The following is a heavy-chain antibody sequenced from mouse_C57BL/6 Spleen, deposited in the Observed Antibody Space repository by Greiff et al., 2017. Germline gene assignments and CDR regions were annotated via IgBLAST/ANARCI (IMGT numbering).Heavy chain of an antibody. CDR2: INPNNGGT. V-gene: IGHV1-26*01. J-gene: IGHJ4*01. CDR3: ARWPGDNYPYYAMDY. CDR1: GYTFTDYY. D-gene: IGHD1-3*01. Sequence: EVQLQQSGPELVKPGASVKISCKASGYTFTDYYMNWVKQSHGKSLEWIGDINPNNGGTSYNQKFKGKATLTVDKSSSTAYMELRSLTSEDSAVYYCARWPGDNYPYYAMDYWGQGTSVTVSS.